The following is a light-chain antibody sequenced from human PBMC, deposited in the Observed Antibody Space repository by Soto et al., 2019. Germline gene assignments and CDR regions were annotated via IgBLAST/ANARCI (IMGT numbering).Light chain of an antibody. V-gene: IGKV3-11*01. CDR3: QQRRSWPPTIT. CDR2: DAS. J-gene: IGKJ5*01. Sequence: IVLTQSPGTLSVSPGETASLSCRASQSVSTYLAWYQQRPGQAPRLLIYDASYRATDIPPRFSGSGSGTDFTLTISSLEPEDFAVYYCQQRRSWPPTITFGQGTRLEIK. CDR1: QSVSTY.